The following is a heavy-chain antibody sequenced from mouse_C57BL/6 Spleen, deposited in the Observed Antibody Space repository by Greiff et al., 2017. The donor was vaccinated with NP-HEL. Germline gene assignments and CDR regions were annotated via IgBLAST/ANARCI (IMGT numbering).Heavy chain of an antibody. V-gene: IGHV1-82*01. CDR1: GYAFSSSW. J-gene: IGHJ1*03. CDR2: IYPGDGDT. D-gene: IGHD2-3*01. CDR3: AREGDGPDV. Sequence: VQLQQSGPELVKPGASVKISCKASGYAFSSSWMNWVKQRPGKGLEWIGRIYPGDGDTNYNGKFKGKATLTADKSSSTAYMQLSSLTSEDSAVYFCAREGDGPDVWGTGTTVTVSS.